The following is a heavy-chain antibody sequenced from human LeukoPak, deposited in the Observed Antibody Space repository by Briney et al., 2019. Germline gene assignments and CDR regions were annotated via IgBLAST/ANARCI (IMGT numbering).Heavy chain of an antibody. J-gene: IGHJ2*01. CDR2: INPNSGDT. D-gene: IGHD7-27*01. CDR3: ARDKDINEALGNWYFDL. CDR1: GYTFTGCY. Sequence: ASVRVSCKASGYTFTGCYIHWVRQAPGQVLEWMGWINPNSGDTNYAQKFQGRVTMTRDTSISTAYMELGRLRSDDTAVYYCARDKDINEALGNWYFDLWGRGTLDTVSS. V-gene: IGHV1-2*02.